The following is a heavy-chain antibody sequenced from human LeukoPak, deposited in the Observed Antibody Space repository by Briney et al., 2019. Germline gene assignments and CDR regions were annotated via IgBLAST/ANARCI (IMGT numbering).Heavy chain of an antibody. Sequence: ASVKVSCKASGYTFTGYYMHWVRQAPGQGLEWMGWINPNSGGTNYAQKFQGRVTMTRDTSISTAYMELSRQRSDDTAVYYCARDRDREMATIPYYWGQGTLVTVSS. J-gene: IGHJ4*02. D-gene: IGHD5-24*01. V-gene: IGHV1-2*02. CDR2: INPNSGGT. CDR3: ARDRDREMATIPYY. CDR1: GYTFTGYY.